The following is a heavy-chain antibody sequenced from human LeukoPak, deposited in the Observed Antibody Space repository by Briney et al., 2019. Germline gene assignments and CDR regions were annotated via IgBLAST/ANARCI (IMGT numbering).Heavy chain of an antibody. J-gene: IGHJ3*01. CDR1: GFTFSSYG. D-gene: IGHD3-22*01. CDR2: IWYDGSNK. Sequence: PGGSLRLSCAASGFTFSSYGMHWVRQAPGKGLEWVAVIWYDGSNKYYADSVKGRFTISRDNSKNTLYLQMNSLRAEDTAVYYCASITMIVGASLPVWGQGTMVTVSS. V-gene: IGHV3-33*01. CDR3: ASITMIVGASLPV.